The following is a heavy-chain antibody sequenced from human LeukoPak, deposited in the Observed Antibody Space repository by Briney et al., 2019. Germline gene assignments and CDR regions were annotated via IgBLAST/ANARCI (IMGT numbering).Heavy chain of an antibody. Sequence: PSETLSLTCAVYGGSFSGYYWSWIRQPPGKGLEWIGEINHSGSTNYNPSLKSRVTISVDTSKNQFSLKLSSVTAADTAVYYCARLRAGRFDYWGQGTLVTVSS. CDR2: INHSGST. CDR3: ARLRAGRFDY. J-gene: IGHJ4*02. V-gene: IGHV4-34*01. CDR1: GGSFSGYY.